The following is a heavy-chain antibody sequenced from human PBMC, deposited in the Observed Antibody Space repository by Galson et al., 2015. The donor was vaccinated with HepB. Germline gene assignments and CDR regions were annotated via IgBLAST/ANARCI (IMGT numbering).Heavy chain of an antibody. Sequence: SLRLSCAASGFTFTDHGMLWVRQAPGKGLEWVATIWYDGSKKYYKDSVKGRFIISRDNSRNTVYLQMNSLRAEDTAVYYCARDGRVSGSYIDYYYGMDVWGQGTTVTVSS. D-gene: IGHD1-26*01. CDR1: GFTFTDHG. CDR2: IWYDGSKK. J-gene: IGHJ6*02. CDR3: ARDGRVSGSYIDYYYGMDV. V-gene: IGHV3-33*08.